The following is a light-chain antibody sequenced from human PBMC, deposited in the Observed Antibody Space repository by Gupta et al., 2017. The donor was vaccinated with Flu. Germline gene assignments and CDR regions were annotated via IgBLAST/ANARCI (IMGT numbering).Light chain of an antibody. CDR2: RVS. Sequence: PSSVSASVGDRVTITCLASQGLGNWVAWYQQRPGKAPDLLNHRVSSLQSGVPSRFSGSGSGTDYTLTISSLQPEDFATYDCQQGGRFPLTFGRGTKVEIK. CDR3: QQGGRFPLT. J-gene: IGKJ4*01. V-gene: IGKV1-12*01. CDR1: QGLGNW.